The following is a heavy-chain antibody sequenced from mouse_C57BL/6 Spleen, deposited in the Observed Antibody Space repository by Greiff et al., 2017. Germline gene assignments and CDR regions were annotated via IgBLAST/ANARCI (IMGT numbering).Heavy chain of an antibody. CDR1: GYTFTDYY. CDR2: INPNNGGT. J-gene: IGHJ2*01. CDR3: AANYYGNPYYCDY. D-gene: IGHD2-1*01. Sequence: VQLQQSGPELVKPGASVKISCKASGYTFTDYYMNWVKQSHGKSLEWIGDINPNNGGTSYNQKFKGKATLTGDKSSSTAYMELRSLTSEDSAVYYCAANYYGNPYYCDYWGQGTTLTVSS. V-gene: IGHV1-26*01.